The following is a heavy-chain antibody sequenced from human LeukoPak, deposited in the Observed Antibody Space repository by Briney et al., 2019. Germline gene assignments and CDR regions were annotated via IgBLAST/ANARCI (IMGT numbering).Heavy chain of an antibody. V-gene: IGHV1-69*02. J-gene: IGHJ4*02. D-gene: IGHD3-22*01. CDR1: GGTFSRYT. CDR3: ARSHDSSGYYYHFDY. Sequence: SVKVSCKASGGTFSRYTISWVRQAPGQELEWMGRIIPILGIANYAQKFQGRVTITADKSTSTAYMELSSLRSEDTAVYYCARSHDSSGYYYHFDYWGQGTLVTVSS. CDR2: IIPILGIA.